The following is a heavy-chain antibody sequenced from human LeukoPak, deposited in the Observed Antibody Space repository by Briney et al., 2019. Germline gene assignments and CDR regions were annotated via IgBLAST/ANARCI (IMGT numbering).Heavy chain of an antibody. CDR1: GYTFTSYG. J-gene: IGHJ5*02. CDR2: ISAYNGNT. Sequence: ASVKVSCKASGYTFTSYGISWVRQAPGQGLEWMGWISAYNGNTNYAQKLQGRVTMTTDTSTSTAYMELRGLRSDDTAVYYCARDRYCSGGSCYSFTSNGWFDPWGQGTLVTVSS. CDR3: ARDRYCSGGSCYSFTSNGWFDP. D-gene: IGHD2-15*01. V-gene: IGHV1-18*01.